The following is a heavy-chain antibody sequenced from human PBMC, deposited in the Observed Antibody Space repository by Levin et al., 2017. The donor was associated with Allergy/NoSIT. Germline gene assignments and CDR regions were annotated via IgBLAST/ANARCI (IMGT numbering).Heavy chain of an antibody. CDR3: ARGPGGLDYGDH. J-gene: IGHJ4*02. D-gene: IGHD1-14*01. CDR2: IRAGGSER. CDR1: GFTLNNYG. Sequence: SGGSPRLSCAASGFTLNNYGIHWVRQAPGKGPEWVAVIRAGGSERNYADAVRGRFTITRDTSKNTVFLHLNSLRADDTAVYYCARGPGGLDYGDHWGQGTLVSVSS. V-gene: IGHV3-33*01.